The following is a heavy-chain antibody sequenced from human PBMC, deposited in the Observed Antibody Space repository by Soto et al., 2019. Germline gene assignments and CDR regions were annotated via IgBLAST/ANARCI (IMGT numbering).Heavy chain of an antibody. CDR1: GFTFSSYA. CDR3: AKEIYSGYDSYGMDV. Sequence: GGSLRLSCAASGFTFSSYAMSWVRQAPGKGLEWVSAISGSGGSTYYADSVKGRFTISRDNSKNTLYLQMNSLRAKDTAVYYCAKEIYSGYDSYGMDVWGQGTTVTVSS. D-gene: IGHD5-12*01. CDR2: ISGSGGST. V-gene: IGHV3-23*01. J-gene: IGHJ6*02.